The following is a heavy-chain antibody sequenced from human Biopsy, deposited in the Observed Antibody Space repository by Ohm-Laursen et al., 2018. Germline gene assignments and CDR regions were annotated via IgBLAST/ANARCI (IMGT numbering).Heavy chain of an antibody. D-gene: IGHD5-24*01. Sequence: ASVKVSCKASGNTFSTYHLHWVRQAPGQGLEWMGVISPRGATTSFSQKFQGRITMTRDTSTGTVYMDLNSLGSEDTAVYYCARAGVGSDGTDSYYYGMDVWGPGTTVTVSS. CDR3: ARAGVGSDGTDSYYYGMDV. CDR1: GNTFSTYH. CDR2: ISPRGATT. V-gene: IGHV1-46*01. J-gene: IGHJ6*02.